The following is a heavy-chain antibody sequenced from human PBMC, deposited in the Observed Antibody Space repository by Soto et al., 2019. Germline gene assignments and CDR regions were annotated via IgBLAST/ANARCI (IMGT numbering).Heavy chain of an antibody. CDR1: GFTFSRYS. D-gene: IGHD3-22*01. Sequence: DVQLVESGGGLVKPGGSLRLSCAASGFTFSRYSMTWVRQTPGKGLEWVSSITTSSDVYYADSLKRRFTISSDNAKNSLYLQMNTLRAEHTAVYYCATDYYFDTSARIGAFDIWGQGTRVTVSS. V-gene: IGHV3-21*01. J-gene: IGHJ3*02. CDR2: ITTSSDV. CDR3: ATDYYFDTSARIGAFDI.